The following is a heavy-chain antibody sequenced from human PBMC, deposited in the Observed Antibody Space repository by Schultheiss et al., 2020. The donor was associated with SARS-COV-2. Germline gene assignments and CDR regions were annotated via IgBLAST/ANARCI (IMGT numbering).Heavy chain of an antibody. CDR1: GGTFSSYA. Sequence: KVSCKASGGTFSSYAISWVRQAPGQGLEWMGGIIPIFGTANYAQKFQGRVTITADKSTSTAYMELSSLRSEDTAVYYCARVAYGHGGPGENAAFDPWGQGTLVTVSS. CDR3: ARVAYGHGGPGENAAFDP. V-gene: IGHV1-69*06. D-gene: IGHD3-10*01. CDR2: IIPIFGTA. J-gene: IGHJ5*02.